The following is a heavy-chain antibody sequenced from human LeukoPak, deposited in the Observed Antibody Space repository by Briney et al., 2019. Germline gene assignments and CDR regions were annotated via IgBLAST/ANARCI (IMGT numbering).Heavy chain of an antibody. V-gene: IGHV3-33*01. D-gene: IGHD3-22*01. CDR1: GFTFSRYC. CDR2: IWTDGTNK. Sequence: SLRLSCAASGFTFSRYCMHCVSQAPGKGREWEAAIWTDGTNKNYVDSVKGRLTISKDNSKNTLYMQMNRLRAEDTAVYYCARDVPAYYYDSSGYTDAFDIWGQGTMVTVSS. CDR3: ARDVPAYYYDSSGYTDAFDI. J-gene: IGHJ3*02.